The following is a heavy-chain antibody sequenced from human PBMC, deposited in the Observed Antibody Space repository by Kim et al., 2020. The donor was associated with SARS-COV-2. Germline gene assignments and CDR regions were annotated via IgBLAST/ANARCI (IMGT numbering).Heavy chain of an antibody. CDR2: ISSSSSYI. CDR1: GFTFSSYS. D-gene: IGHD5-12*01. V-gene: IGHV3-21*01. J-gene: IGHJ4*02. Sequence: GGSLRLSCAASGFTFSSYSMNWVRQAPGKGLEWFSSISSSSSYIYYADSVKGRFTISRDNAKNSLYLQMNSLRAEDTAVYYCARLGMEMATPGDYFDYWGQGTLVTVSS. CDR3: ARLGMEMATPGDYFDY.